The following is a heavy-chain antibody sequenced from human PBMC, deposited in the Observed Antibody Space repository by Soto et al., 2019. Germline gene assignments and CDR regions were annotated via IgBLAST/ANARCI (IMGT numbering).Heavy chain of an antibody. D-gene: IGHD3-3*01. V-gene: IGHV4-31*03. Sequence: SETLSLTCTVSGGSISSGGYYWSWIRQHPGKGLEWIGYIYYSGSTYYNPSLKSRVTISVDTSKNQFSLKLSSVTAADTAVYYCARAPQVTIFGVNYYYGMDVWGQGTTVT. CDR1: GGSISSGGYY. CDR2: IYYSGST. CDR3: ARAPQVTIFGVNYYYGMDV. J-gene: IGHJ6*02.